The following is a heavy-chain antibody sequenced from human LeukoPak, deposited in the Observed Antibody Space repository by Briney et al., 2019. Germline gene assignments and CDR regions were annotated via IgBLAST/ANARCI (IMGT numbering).Heavy chain of an antibody. CDR3: ARDGSGSYAFDY. CDR2: ISYDGSEK. J-gene: IGHJ4*02. CDR1: GFTFSSYP. V-gene: IGHV3-30-3*01. D-gene: IGHD3-10*01. Sequence: GGSLRLSCAASGFTFSSYPMHWVRQAPGKGLEWVAVISYDGSEKHYADSVKGRFTISRDSSKNTLYLQMNSLRAEDTAVYYCARDGSGSYAFDYWGQGTLVTVSS.